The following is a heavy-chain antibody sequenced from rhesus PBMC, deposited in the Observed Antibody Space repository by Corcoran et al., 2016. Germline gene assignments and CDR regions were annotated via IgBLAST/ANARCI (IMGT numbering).Heavy chain of an antibody. CDR3: ARDSYSSWGVAFDF. D-gene: IGHD6-13*01. Sequence: QVKLQQWGEGLVKPSETLSLTCAVYGGSISGYYYWSWIRQPPGKGLEWIGYIYGNSASTNYNPSLKNRVTISKDTSKNQFSLKLSSVTAADTAVYYYARDSYSSWGVAFDFWGQGLRVTVSS. CDR2: IYGNSAST. V-gene: IGHV4-73*01. J-gene: IGHJ3*01. CDR1: GGSISGYYY.